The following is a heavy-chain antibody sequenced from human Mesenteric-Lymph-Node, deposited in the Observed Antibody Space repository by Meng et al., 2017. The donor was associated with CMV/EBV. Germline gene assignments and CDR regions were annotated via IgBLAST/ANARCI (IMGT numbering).Heavy chain of an antibody. V-gene: IGHV3-21*01. CDR2: ISSSSYI. CDR3: ARGSPAAILYDY. J-gene: IGHJ4*02. D-gene: IGHD2-2*01. Sequence: GESLKISCAASGFTFSSYSMNWVRQAPGKGLEWVSSISSSSYIYYADSVKGRFTISRDNAKNSLYLQMNSLRAEDTAVYYCARGSPAAILYDYWGQGTLVTVSS. CDR1: GFTFSSYS.